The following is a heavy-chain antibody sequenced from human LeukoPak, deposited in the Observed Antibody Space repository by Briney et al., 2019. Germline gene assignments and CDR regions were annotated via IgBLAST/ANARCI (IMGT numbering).Heavy chain of an antibody. CDR3: ARSITTPHFDY. CDR2: ISYSGTT. CDR1: GLSISSYY. V-gene: IGHV4-59*01. Sequence: SETLSLTCSVSGLSISSYYWSWIRQSPGKGLEWIGYISYSGTTNYDPSLNSRVTISLDTSKNQFSLKLSSVTAADTAVYYCARSITTPHFDYWGQGTLVTVSS. D-gene: IGHD1/OR15-1a*01. J-gene: IGHJ4*02.